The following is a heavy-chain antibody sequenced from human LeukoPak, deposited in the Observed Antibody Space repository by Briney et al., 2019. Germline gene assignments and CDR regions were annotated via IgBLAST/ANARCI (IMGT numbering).Heavy chain of an antibody. CDR3: APGGDYCSSSSCPS. V-gene: IGHV3-72*01. Sequence: GGSLRLSCAASGFIFSDHYIDWVRQAPGKGLEWVGRSRNKANSYTTEYAASVKGSFTISRDDSKNSLYLQMNSLKTEDTAVYYCAPGGDYCSSSSCPSWGQGTIVTVSS. CDR1: GFIFSDHY. CDR2: SRNKANSYTT. J-gene: IGHJ3*01. D-gene: IGHD2-2*01.